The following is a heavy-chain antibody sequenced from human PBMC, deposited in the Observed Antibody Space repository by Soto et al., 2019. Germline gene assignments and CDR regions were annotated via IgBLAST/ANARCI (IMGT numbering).Heavy chain of an antibody. D-gene: IGHD5-18*01. J-gene: IGHJ4*02. CDR2: ISGSGGST. CDR1: GFTFSSYA. CDR3: AKAGGPIIQLWLLVDY. Sequence: EVQLLESGGGLVQPGGSLRLSCAASGFTFSSYAMSWVRQAPGKGLEWVSAISGSGGSTYYADSVKGRFTISRDNSKNTLYLQMNSLRAEDTAVYYCAKAGGPIIQLWLLVDYWGQGTLVTVSS. V-gene: IGHV3-23*01.